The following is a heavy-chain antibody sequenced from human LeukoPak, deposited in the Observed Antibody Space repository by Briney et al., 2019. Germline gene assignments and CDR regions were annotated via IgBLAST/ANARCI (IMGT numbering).Heavy chain of an antibody. CDR1: GASISSTNW. Sequence: SETLSLTCAVSGASISSTNWWSWVRQPPGKGLEWIGEVYHSGATNNNPSLKSRVTISVDKSKEQFSLKLSSVTAADTAVYYCARGYCSGGNCYASYYFDYWGQGTLVTVSS. V-gene: IGHV4-4*02. CDR2: VYHSGAT. CDR3: ARGYCSGGNCYASYYFDY. J-gene: IGHJ4*02. D-gene: IGHD2-15*01.